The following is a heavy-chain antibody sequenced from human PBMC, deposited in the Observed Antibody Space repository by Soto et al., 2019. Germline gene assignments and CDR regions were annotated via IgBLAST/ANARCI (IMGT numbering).Heavy chain of an antibody. J-gene: IGHJ4*02. Sequence: QVQLVESGGGVVQPGRSLRLSCAASGFTFSSYAMHWVRQAPGKGLEWVAVISYDGSNKYYADSVKGRFTISRDNSKNTLYLQMNSLRAEDTAVYYCARVSGIAAAPGVSDYWGQGTLVTVSS. CDR3: ARVSGIAAAPGVSDY. CDR1: GFTFSSYA. CDR2: ISYDGSNK. D-gene: IGHD6-13*01. V-gene: IGHV3-30-3*01.